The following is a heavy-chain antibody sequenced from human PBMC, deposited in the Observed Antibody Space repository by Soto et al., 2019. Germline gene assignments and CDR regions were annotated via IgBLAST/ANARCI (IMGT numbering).Heavy chain of an antibody. CDR2: SNHSGST. Sequence: QVQLQQWGAGLLKPSETLSLTCAVYGGSFSGYYWSWIRQPPGKGLEWIGESNHSGSTNYNPSLKSRVTISVDTSKNQFSLKLSSVTAADTAVYYCARGDAYYYDSSGYTYYYYYYGMDVWGQGTTVTVSS. CDR1: GGSFSGYY. D-gene: IGHD3-22*01. CDR3: ARGDAYYYDSSGYTYYYYYYGMDV. V-gene: IGHV4-34*01. J-gene: IGHJ6*02.